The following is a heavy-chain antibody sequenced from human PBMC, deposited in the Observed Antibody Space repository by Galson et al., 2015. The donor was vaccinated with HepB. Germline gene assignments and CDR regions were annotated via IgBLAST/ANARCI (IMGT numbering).Heavy chain of an antibody. CDR1: GYTFTSYG. J-gene: IGHJ4*02. CDR2: ISAYNGNT. D-gene: IGHD3-22*01. V-gene: IGHV1-18*04. Sequence: SVKVSCKASGYTFTSYGISWVRQAPGQGLEWMGWISAYNGNTNYAQKLQGRVTMTTDTSTSTAYMELRSLRSDDTAVYYCARVSLGGDYGDYEEYGYYDSSGYTHWGQGTLVTVSS. CDR3: ARVSLGGDYGDYEEYGYYDSSGYTH.